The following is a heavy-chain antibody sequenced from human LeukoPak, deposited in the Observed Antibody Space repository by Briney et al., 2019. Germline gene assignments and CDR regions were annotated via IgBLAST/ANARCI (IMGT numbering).Heavy chain of an antibody. Sequence: PSQTLSLTCTVSGGSISSGGYYWSWIRQHPGKGLEWIGYIYYSGSTYYNPSLKSRVTISVDTSKNQFSLKLSSVTAADTAVYYCARGQYGSGIYYYYGMDVWGQGTTVTVSS. CDR1: GGSISSGGYY. D-gene: IGHD3-10*01. J-gene: IGHJ6*02. CDR2: IYYSGST. V-gene: IGHV4-31*03. CDR3: ARGQYGSGIYYYYGMDV.